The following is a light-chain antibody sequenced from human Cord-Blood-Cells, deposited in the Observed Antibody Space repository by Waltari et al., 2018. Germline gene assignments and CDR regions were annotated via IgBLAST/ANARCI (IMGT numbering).Light chain of an antibody. CDR2: QDS. V-gene: IGLV3-1*01. Sequence: SYELTQPPSVSVSPGQTASITCSGDKLGDKYACWYQQKPGQSPVLVIYQDSKRPSGIPERFSGSNSGNTATLTISGTQAMDEADYYCQAWDSSHIYVFGTGTKVTVL. CDR3: QAWDSSHIYV. J-gene: IGLJ1*01. CDR1: KLGDKY.